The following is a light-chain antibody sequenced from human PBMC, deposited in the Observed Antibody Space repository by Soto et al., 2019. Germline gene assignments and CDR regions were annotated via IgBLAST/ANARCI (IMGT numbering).Light chain of an antibody. V-gene: IGLV1-36*01. CDR2: YND. Sequence: QSVLTQSPSVSGAPRQSVNISCSGNNSNIGSNAVHWYQQLPGKAPKLLMYYNDMLPSVVSDRFSGSKSGTSASLAISGLQSEDEGDYYCATWDDRLTAWVFGGGTMVTVL. J-gene: IGLJ3*02. CDR3: ATWDDRLTAWV. CDR1: NSNIGSNA.